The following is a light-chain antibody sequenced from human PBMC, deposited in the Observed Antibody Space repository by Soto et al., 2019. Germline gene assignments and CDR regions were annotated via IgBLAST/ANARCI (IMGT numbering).Light chain of an antibody. Sequence: EIVLTQSPATLSLSPGERATLSCRASQSVSSYLAWYQQKPGQAPRLLIYDASNRATGIPARFSGSGSGTDLTLTISSLEPEDFAVYYCQQRSNWPPYTFGQGTKLVIK. CDR1: QSVSSY. V-gene: IGKV3-11*01. J-gene: IGKJ2*01. CDR3: QQRSNWPPYT. CDR2: DAS.